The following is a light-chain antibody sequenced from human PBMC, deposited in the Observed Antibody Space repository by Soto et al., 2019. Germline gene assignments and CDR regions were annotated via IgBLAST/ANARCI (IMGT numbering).Light chain of an antibody. Sequence: QSVLTQPPSVSGAPGQRVTISCTGSSSNIGAGYDVHWYQQLPGTAPKLLIYGNSNRPSGVPDRFSGSKSGTSASLAITGLQAEDEADHYCQSYDISLGGWVFGGGTKRTVL. J-gene: IGLJ3*02. CDR1: SSNIGAGYD. CDR2: GNS. V-gene: IGLV1-40*01. CDR3: QSYDISLGGWV.